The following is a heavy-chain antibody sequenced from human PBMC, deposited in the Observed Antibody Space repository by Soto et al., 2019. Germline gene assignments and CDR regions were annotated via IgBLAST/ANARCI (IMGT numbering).Heavy chain of an antibody. D-gene: IGHD3-22*01. J-gene: IGHJ5*02. V-gene: IGHV1-2*02. CDR2: INPDNGAT. CDR1: GFTFTAYY. Sequence: QVHLVQSGAEVKKPGASVRVSCKVSGFTFTAYYMHWVRQAPGQGLEWMGWINPDNGATKSAQKFQGRLPKTRDTATPTVYLELSSPRSDDTAVYLCARDPRGGRYYETGGYYYTGGHWFDPWGQGTLVTVSS. CDR3: ARDPRGGRYYETGGYYYTGGHWFDP.